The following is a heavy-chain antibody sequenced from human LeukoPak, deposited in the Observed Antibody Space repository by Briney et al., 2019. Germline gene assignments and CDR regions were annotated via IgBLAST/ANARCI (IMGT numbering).Heavy chain of an antibody. Sequence: GASVKVSCKASGGTFSSHAFFWVRQAPGQGLEWMARIIPKFDLTKIAQKFEGRVTITADTSTSTVYLELSNVRSDDTAIYYCTRDQNVRGVAAGMEGWFDPWGQGTLVTVSS. J-gene: IGHJ5*02. CDR2: IIPKFDLT. CDR1: GGTFSSHA. V-gene: IGHV1-69*04. CDR3: TRDQNVRGVAAGMEGWFDP. D-gene: IGHD1-1*01.